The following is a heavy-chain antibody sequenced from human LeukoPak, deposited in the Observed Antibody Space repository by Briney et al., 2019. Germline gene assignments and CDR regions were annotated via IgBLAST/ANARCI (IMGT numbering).Heavy chain of an antibody. CDR2: ISGSGGST. CDR1: GFTFSSYA. Sequence: PGGSLRLSCAASGFTFSSYAMSWVRQAPGRVLEWVSAISGSGGSTYYADSVKGRFTISRYNSKNTLYLQMNSLRAEDTAVYCCANAWELLSFDYWGQGTLVTVSS. CDR3: ANAWELLSFDY. D-gene: IGHD1-26*01. V-gene: IGHV3-23*01. J-gene: IGHJ4*02.